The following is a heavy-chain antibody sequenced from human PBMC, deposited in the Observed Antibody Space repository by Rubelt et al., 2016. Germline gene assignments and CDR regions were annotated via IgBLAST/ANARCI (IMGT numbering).Heavy chain of an antibody. Sequence: SYSMNWVRQAPGKGLEWVSSISSSSSYIYYADSVKGRFTISRDNAKNSLYLQMNSLRAEDTAVYYCARGIRGRSSGWYSLALDYWGQGTLVTVSS. J-gene: IGHJ4*02. CDR3: ARGIRGRSSGWYSLALDY. CDR2: ISSSSSYI. V-gene: IGHV3-21*01. D-gene: IGHD6-19*01. CDR1: SYS.